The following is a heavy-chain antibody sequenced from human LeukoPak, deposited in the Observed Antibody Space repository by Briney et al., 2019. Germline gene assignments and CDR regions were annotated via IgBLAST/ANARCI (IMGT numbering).Heavy chain of an antibody. D-gene: IGHD3-22*01. CDR2: ISSSGSTI. Sequence: GGSLRLSCAASGFTFSSYEMNWVRQAPGKGLEWVSYISSSGSTIYYADSVKGRFTISRDNAKNSLYLQMNSLRAEDTAVYYCAKGRRSFYYDSSGYYYYFDHWGQGTLVTVSS. J-gene: IGHJ4*02. CDR3: AKGRRSFYYDSSGYYYYFDH. V-gene: IGHV3-48*03. CDR1: GFTFSSYE.